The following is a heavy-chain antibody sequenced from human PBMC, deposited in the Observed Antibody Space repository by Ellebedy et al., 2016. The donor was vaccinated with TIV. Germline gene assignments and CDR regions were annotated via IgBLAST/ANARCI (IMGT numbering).Heavy chain of an antibody. CDR3: AAARGSRELSTRHTLYHYYTMDA. J-gene: IGHJ6*02. CDR2: IVIASGDT. Sequence: AASVKVSCKASRFTFSTSAIQWVRQIRGQSLEWMGWIVIASGDTDYGQKFQERVTLTRDMSTSTAYIEVTSLRPGDTAVYYCAAARGSRELSTRHTLYHYYTMDAWGQGTPVTVSS. V-gene: IGHV1-58*02. D-gene: IGHD1-26*01. CDR1: RFTFSTSA.